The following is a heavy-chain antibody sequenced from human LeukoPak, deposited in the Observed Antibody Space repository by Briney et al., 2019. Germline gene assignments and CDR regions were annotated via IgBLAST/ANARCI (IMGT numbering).Heavy chain of an antibody. D-gene: IGHD2-2*01. CDR3: ARGDIVVVPAAPNWFDP. CDR1: AYTFTSYY. CDR2: INPSGGST. Sequence: ASVKVSCKASAYTFTSYYMHWVRQAPGQGLEWMGIINPSGGSTSYAQKFQGRVTMTRDTSTSTVYMELSSLRSEDTAVYYCARGDIVVVPAAPNWFDPWGQGTLVTVSS. V-gene: IGHV1-46*01. J-gene: IGHJ5*02.